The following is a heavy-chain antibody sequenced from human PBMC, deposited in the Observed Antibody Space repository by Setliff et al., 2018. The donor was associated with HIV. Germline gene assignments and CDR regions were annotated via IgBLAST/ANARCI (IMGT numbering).Heavy chain of an antibody. CDR2: IFDSGST. J-gene: IGHJ4*02. Sequence: PEETLSLTCTVSGGSVSSSGYYWVWIRQPPGKGLEWIGSIFDSGSTYFNPSLKSRITVSVDTSRSQFSLKLNSVTAADTAVYYCARCGPVAGYRVYFDYWGQGSPVTVSS. D-gene: IGHD6-19*01. V-gene: IGHV4-39*07. CDR3: ARCGPVAGYRVYFDY. CDR1: GGSVSSSGYY.